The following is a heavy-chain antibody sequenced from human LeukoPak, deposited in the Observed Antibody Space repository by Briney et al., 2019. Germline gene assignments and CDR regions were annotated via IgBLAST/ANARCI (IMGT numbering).Heavy chain of an antibody. CDR3: ARLFSSSSGRYFDL. V-gene: IGHV4-39*01. Sequence: SETLSLTCTVSGGSISSHSYYWGWIRQPPGKGLEWIGIIYYSGSTYYNPSLKSPVTISVDTSKNQFSLNLSSVTAADTAVYYCARLFSSSSGRYFDLWGRGTLVTVSS. D-gene: IGHD6-6*01. J-gene: IGHJ2*01. CDR1: GGSISSHSYY. CDR2: IYYSGST.